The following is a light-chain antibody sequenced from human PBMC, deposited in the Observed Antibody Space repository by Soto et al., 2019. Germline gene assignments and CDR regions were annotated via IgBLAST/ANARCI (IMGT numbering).Light chain of an antibody. CDR2: DAS. CDR3: QQRSKLGAIT. J-gene: IGKJ5*01. Sequence: EIVLTQSPATLSLSPGERATLSCRASQSVSSYLAWYQQKPGQAPRLLIYDASNRATGIPARFSGSGSGTDFTLTISSLEPEDFAVYYCQQRSKLGAITFGQGTRLEIK. CDR1: QSVSSY. V-gene: IGKV3-11*01.